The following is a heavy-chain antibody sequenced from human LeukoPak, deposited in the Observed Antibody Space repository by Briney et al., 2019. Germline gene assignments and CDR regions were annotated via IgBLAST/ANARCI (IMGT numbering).Heavy chain of an antibody. CDR1: GGSISSSSYY. J-gene: IGHJ4*02. Sequence: PSETLSLTCTVSGGSISSSSYYWGWIRQPPGKGLEWIGSIYYSGSTYYNPSLKSRVTISVDTSKNQFSLKLSSVTAADTAVYYCARDRNYYGSGSYMFEDYWGQGTLVTVSS. CDR3: ARDRNYYGSGSYMFEDY. CDR2: IYYSGST. V-gene: IGHV4-39*07. D-gene: IGHD3-10*01.